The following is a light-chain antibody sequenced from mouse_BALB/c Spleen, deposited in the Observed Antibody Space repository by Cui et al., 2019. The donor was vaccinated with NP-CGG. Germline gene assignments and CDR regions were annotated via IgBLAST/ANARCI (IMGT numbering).Light chain of an antibody. CDR1: TGAVTTSNY. J-gene: IGLJ1*01. V-gene: IGLV1*01. CDR3: ALWYSNHWV. Sequence: QAVVTQESALTTSPGETVTLTCRSSTGAVTTSNYANWVQEKPDHLFTGLIGGTNNRVPGVPARFSGSLLGDKAALTITGAQTEDEAIYFCALWYSNHWVFGGGTKRTVL. CDR2: GTN.